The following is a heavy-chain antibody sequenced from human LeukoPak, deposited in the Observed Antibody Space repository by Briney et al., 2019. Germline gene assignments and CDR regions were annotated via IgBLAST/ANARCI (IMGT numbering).Heavy chain of an antibody. J-gene: IGHJ6*03. V-gene: IGHV3-48*03. D-gene: IGHD3-3*01. CDR2: ISGSGSTI. CDR3: AREDGFWSGYPTYYMDV. CDR1: GFTFSSYE. Sequence: GGSLRLSCAASGFTFSSYEMNWVRQAPGKGLEWVSYISGSGSTIYYADSVKGRFTISRDNAKNSLYLQMNSLRAEDTAVYYCAREDGFWSGYPTYYMDVWGKGTTVTVSS.